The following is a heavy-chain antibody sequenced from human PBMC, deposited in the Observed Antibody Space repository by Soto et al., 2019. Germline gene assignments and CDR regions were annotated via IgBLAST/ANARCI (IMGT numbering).Heavy chain of an antibody. D-gene: IGHD3-16*02. Sequence: GGSLRLSCAASGFTFSSYSMNWVRQAPGKGLEWVSYISSSSSTIYYADSVKGRFTISRDNAKNSLYLQMNSLRAEDTAVYYCATEGYDYIWGSYPLFDYWGQGTLVTVSS. CDR2: ISSSSSTI. CDR1: GFTFSSYS. V-gene: IGHV3-48*01. J-gene: IGHJ4*02. CDR3: ATEGYDYIWGSYPLFDY.